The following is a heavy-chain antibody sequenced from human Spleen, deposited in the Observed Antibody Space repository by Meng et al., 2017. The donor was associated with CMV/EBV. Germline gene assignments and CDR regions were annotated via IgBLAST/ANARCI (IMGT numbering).Heavy chain of an antibody. CDR3: AKDKGVLRFLGYYGMDV. CDR1: GFTFNAYN. Sequence: SLKISCAASGFTFNAYNIHWVRQAPGKGLEWVSGISWNSGSIGYADSVKGRFTISRDNAKNSLYLQMNSLRAEDTALYYCAKDKGVLRFLGYYGMDVWGQGTTVTVSS. V-gene: IGHV3-9*01. D-gene: IGHD3-3*01. CDR2: ISWNSGSI. J-gene: IGHJ6*02.